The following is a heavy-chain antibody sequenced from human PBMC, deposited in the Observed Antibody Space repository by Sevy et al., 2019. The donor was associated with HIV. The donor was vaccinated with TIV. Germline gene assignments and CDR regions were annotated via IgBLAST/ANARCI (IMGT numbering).Heavy chain of an antibody. CDR3: ARESLAGPRGPYYYGMDV. Sequence: GGSLRLSCAASGFTFSSYGMHWVRRAPGKGLEWVAVLWYDGSNKYYADSVKGRFTISRDNSKNTLYLQMNSLRAEDTAVYYCARESLAGPRGPYYYGMDVWGQGTTVTVSS. J-gene: IGHJ6*02. V-gene: IGHV3-33*01. CDR2: LWYDGSNK. CDR1: GFTFSSYG. D-gene: IGHD6-19*01.